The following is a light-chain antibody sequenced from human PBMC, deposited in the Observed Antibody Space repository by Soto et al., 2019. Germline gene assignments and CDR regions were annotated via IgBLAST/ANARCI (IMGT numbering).Light chain of an antibody. CDR2: EVS. CDR3: SSYTTSSTLDYG. CDR1: SSDVGGYNY. V-gene: IGLV2-14*01. J-gene: IGLJ1*01. Sequence: QSALTQPASVSGSPGQSITISCTGTSSDVGGYNYVSWYQQHPGKAPKLMIYEVSNRPSGVSNRFSGSKSGNTASLTISGLRAEDEADYYCSSYTTSSTLDYGFGTGTKLTVL.